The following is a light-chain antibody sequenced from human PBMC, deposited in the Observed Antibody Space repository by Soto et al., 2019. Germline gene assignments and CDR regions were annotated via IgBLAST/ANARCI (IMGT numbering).Light chain of an antibody. Sequence: DIQMTQSPSSLSASVGDRVTITCQASQDISNYLNWYQQKPGKAPKLLIYDASNLETGVPSRFSGSGSGTDFTFTISSLQPEDIATYYCQQYNNWPRTFGQGTKADIK. CDR3: QQYNNWPRT. J-gene: IGKJ1*01. V-gene: IGKV1-33*01. CDR1: QDISNY. CDR2: DAS.